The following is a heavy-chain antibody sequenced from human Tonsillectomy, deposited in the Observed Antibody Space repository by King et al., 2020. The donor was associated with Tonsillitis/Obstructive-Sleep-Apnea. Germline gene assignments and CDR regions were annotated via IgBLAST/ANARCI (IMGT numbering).Heavy chain of an antibody. J-gene: IGHJ4*02. D-gene: IGHD5-18*01. CDR3: ARAAMAYTFDY. CDR1: GGSISSYY. Sequence: VQLQESGPGLVKPSETLSLTCTVSGGSISSYYWSWIRPPPGKGLEWIGYIYYSGSTNYNPSLKSRVTISVDTSKNQFSLKLSSVTAADTAVYYCARAAMAYTFDYWGQGTLVTVSS. CDR2: IYYSGST. V-gene: IGHV4-59*01.